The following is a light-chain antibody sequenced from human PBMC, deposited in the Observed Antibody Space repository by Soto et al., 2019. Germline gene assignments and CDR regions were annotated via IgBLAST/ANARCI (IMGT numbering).Light chain of an antibody. J-gene: IGKJ5*01. CDR3: QQYGSSPLIS. Sequence: VLPQPPGTLSLSPAASATLSCRARQSVSANNLAWYQQKAGRAPRLLIYGATNRATGIPDRFSGSGSGRDFTLTISGLEPEDFAVYYCQQYGSSPLISFGQGTRLEIK. V-gene: IGKV3-20*01. CDR1: QSVSANN. CDR2: GAT.